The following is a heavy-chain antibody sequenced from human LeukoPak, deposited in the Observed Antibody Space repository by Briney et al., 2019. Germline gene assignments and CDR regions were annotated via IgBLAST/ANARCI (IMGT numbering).Heavy chain of an antibody. V-gene: IGHV4-34*01. J-gene: IGHJ4*02. Sequence: PSETLSLTCAVYGGSFSGYYWSWIRRPPGKGLEWIGEINHSGSTNYNPSLKSRVTISVDTSKNQFSLKLSSVTAADTAVYYCARVGGWYSSGWYDYRGQGTLVTVSS. CDR2: INHSGST. CDR1: GGSFSGYY. D-gene: IGHD6-19*01. CDR3: ARVGGWYSSGWYDY.